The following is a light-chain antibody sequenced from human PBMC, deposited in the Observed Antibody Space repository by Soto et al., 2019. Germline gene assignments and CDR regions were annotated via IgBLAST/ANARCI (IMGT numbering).Light chain of an antibody. CDR3: MQGSHWPST. Sequence: DVVMTQSPLSLPVTLGQPASISCKSSQSLVYSDGDTYLNWFLQRPGQPPRRLIYKISNRDSGVPDRFSGTGSGTDFTLKISRVEAEDVGIYYCMQGSHWPSTFGQGTKLEIK. CDR2: KIS. CDR1: QSLVYSDGDTY. J-gene: IGKJ2*01. V-gene: IGKV2-30*01.